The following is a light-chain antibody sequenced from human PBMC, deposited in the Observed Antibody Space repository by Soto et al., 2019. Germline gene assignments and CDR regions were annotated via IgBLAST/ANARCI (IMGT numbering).Light chain of an antibody. V-gene: IGKV3-15*01. CDR3: QQYNKWPEFT. CDR1: QSVSSN. Sequence: EIVMTQSPATLSVSPGERATLSCRASQSVSSNLAWYQQRPGQAPRLLIYGASARATGIPDRFSGSGSGTEFTLTISSLQSEDFAVYYCQQYNKWPEFTFGPGTRV. CDR2: GAS. J-gene: IGKJ3*01.